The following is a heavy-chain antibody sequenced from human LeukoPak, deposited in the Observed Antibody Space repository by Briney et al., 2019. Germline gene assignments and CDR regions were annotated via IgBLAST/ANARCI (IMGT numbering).Heavy chain of an antibody. CDR2: ISISGTTI. V-gene: IGHV3-11*01. J-gene: IGHJ4*02. D-gene: IGHD6-19*01. CDR3: AKGSGWSYFDY. Sequence: GVSLRLSCAASGFTFTDFYMSWIRQAPGKGLEWVSYISISGTTIYYADSVKGRFTFSRDNAKNSLYLQMNSLRAEDTALYYCAKGSGWSYFDYWGQGTLVTVSS. CDR1: GFTFTDFY.